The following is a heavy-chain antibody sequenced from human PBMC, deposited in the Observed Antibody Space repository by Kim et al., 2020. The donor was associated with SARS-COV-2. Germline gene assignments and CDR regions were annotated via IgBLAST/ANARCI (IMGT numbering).Heavy chain of an antibody. CDR1: GGSISSSNW. J-gene: IGHJ6*02. Sequence: SETLSLTCAVSGGSISSSNWWSWVRQPPGKGLEWIGEIYHSGSTNYNPSLKSRVTISVDKSKNQLSLKLSSVTAADTAVYYCARDNYGDYVYSLYYYYYGMDVWGQGTTVTVSS. CDR3: ARDNYGDYVYSLYYYYYGMDV. CDR2: IYHSGST. V-gene: IGHV4-4*02. D-gene: IGHD4-17*01.